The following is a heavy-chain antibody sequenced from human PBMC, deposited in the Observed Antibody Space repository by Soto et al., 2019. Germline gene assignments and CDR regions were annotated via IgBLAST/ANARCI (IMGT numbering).Heavy chain of an antibody. CDR3: ATVSDYYDSSGYYYAFDI. CDR2: FDPEDGET. CDR1: GNTLTELS. D-gene: IGHD3-22*01. J-gene: IGHJ3*02. Sequence: ASVKVSCKVSGNTLTELSMNWGRQAPGKGLEWMGGFDPEDGETIYAQKCQGRVTMTEDTSTDTAYMELSRLRSEDTSVYYCATVSDYYDSSGYYYAFDIWGQGTMVTVSS. V-gene: IGHV1-24*01.